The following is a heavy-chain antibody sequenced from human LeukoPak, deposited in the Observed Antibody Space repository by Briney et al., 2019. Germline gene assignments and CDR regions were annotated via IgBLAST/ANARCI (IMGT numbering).Heavy chain of an antibody. V-gene: IGHV5-51*01. J-gene: IGHJ5*02. CDR1: GYTFTSYW. Sequence: GESLKISCKGSGYTFTSYWIGWVRQMPGKGLEWMGIIYPGDSDTGYSPSFQGQVTISADKSISTAYLQWSSLKASDTAMYYCARGSSSGYIWFDPWGQGTLVTVSS. CDR2: IYPGDSDT. D-gene: IGHD3-22*01. CDR3: ARGSSSGYIWFDP.